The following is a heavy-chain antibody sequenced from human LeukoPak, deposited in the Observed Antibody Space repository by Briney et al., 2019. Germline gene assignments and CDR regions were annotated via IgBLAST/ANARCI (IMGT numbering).Heavy chain of an antibody. CDR1: GFTFSSYS. V-gene: IGHV3-21*01. D-gene: IGHD3-22*01. CDR2: ISSSSSYI. Sequence: GGSLRLSCAASGFTFSSYSMNWVRQAPGKGLEWVSSISSSSSYIHYADSVKGRFTISRDNAKNSLYLQMNSLRAEDTAVYYCARFNSPYYYDSSGHYFDYWGQGTLVTVSS. CDR3: ARFNSPYYYDSSGHYFDY. J-gene: IGHJ4*02.